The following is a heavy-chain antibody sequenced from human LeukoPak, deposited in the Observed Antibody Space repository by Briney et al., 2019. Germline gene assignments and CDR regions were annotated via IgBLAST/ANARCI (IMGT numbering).Heavy chain of an antibody. Sequence: GESLKISCKGSGYSFTSYWIGWVRQMPGKGLEWMGVIYPGDSDTRYSPSFQGQVTISADKSISTAYLQWSSLKASDTAMYYCASSIVGATRTYYYGMDVWGQGTTVTVSS. D-gene: IGHD1-26*01. J-gene: IGHJ6*02. V-gene: IGHV5-51*01. CDR2: IYPGDSDT. CDR1: GYSFTSYW. CDR3: ASSIVGATRTYYYGMDV.